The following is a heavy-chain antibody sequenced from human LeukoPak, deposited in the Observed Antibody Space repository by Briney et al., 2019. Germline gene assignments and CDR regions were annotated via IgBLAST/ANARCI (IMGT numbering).Heavy chain of an antibody. CDR1: GYTFTGYY. J-gene: IGHJ6*02. V-gene: IGHV1-2*02. Sequence: ASVKVSCKASGYTFTGYYIHWVRQAPGQGLEWVGWINPNSGGAKYAQKFQDRVTMTRDTSISTAYMGLSRLRSDDTAVYYCARDPGYITMVRGEDYGMDVWGQGTTVTVSS. CDR3: ARDPGYITMVRGEDYGMDV. CDR2: INPNSGGA. D-gene: IGHD3-10*01.